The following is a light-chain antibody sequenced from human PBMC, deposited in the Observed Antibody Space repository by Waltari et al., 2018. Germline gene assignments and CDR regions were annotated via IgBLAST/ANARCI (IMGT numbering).Light chain of an antibody. V-gene: IGKV1-33*01. J-gene: IGKJ5*01. CDR3: QQYDNLPTT. CDR2: YAF. CDR1: QAFRTY. Sequence: DIQVTQSPSSLSASVGDRVTITCQASQAFRTYLNWYQQKPGRAPKLLIFYAFNLETGVPRRFIGSGSRTQFSFTINSLQPEDIATYYCQQYDNLPTTFGQGTRLDMK.